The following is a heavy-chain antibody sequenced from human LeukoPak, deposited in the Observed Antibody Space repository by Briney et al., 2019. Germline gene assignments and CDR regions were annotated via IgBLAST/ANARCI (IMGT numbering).Heavy chain of an antibody. V-gene: IGHV3-48*01. CDR1: GFTFSSYS. D-gene: IGHD5-12*01. CDR2: ISSSSTI. Sequence: GGSLRLSCAASGFTFSSYSMNWVRQAPGKGLEWVSCISSSSTIYCADSVKGRFTISRDNSKNTVFLHMNSLRAEDTAVYYCARHLAGNRYVFDDWGQGTLVTVSS. J-gene: IGHJ4*02. CDR3: ARHLAGNRYVFDD.